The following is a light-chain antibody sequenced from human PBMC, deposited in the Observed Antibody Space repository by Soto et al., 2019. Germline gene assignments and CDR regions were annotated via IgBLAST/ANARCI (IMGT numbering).Light chain of an antibody. V-gene: IGKV1-39*01. CDR2: AAS. Sequence: DIQMTQSPSSLSASVGDRVTITCRASQSISSYLNWYQQKPGKAPQLLIYAASSLQSVVPSRFSGSGAGTDFTLTISSLQPEDFATYYCQQSYSTPEYTFGQGTKLEIK. CDR3: QQSYSTPEYT. CDR1: QSISSY. J-gene: IGKJ2*01.